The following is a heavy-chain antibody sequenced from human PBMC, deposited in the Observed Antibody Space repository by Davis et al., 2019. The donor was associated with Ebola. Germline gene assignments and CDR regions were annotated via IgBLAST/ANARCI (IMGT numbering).Heavy chain of an antibody. Sequence: GESLKISCAASGFTFSSYAMHWVRQAPGKGLEWVALISHDGYKYYSDSVKGRFTVSRDISKKTLYLEMYSLRTEDTALYMCASDGAYWGQGTQVTVSS. J-gene: IGHJ4*02. CDR3: ASDGAY. CDR2: ISHDGYK. V-gene: IGHV3-30*04. D-gene: IGHD5-24*01. CDR1: GFTFSSYA.